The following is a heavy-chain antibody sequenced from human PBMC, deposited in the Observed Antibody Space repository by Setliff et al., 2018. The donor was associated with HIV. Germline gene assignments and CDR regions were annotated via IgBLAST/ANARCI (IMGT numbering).Heavy chain of an antibody. CDR2: IYSGGST. D-gene: IGHD3-10*01. CDR3: ARVRSYGSAYDAFDV. Sequence: SETLSLTCTVSGGSIGGYYWSWIRQPPGTGLEWFGCIYSGGSTNYNPSLESRVTISLDTSKNQFSLRLTSVTAADTAVYYCARVRSYGSAYDAFDVWGPGTMVTVSS. CDR1: GGSIGGYY. V-gene: IGHV4-4*08. J-gene: IGHJ3*01.